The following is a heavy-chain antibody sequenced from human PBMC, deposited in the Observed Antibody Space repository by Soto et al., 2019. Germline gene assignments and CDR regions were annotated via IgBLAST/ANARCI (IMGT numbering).Heavy chain of an antibody. D-gene: IGHD7-27*01. CDR1: GYTFSSYA. CDR3: ARDTGDGTFDF. Sequence: ASVKVSCKASGYTFSSYAMHWVRQAPGQRLEWMGWINAGYGNTKSSQKFQDRVTISRDTSASTAYMELTSLRSEDTLVYYCARDTGDGTFDFWGQGTLVTVSS. V-gene: IGHV1-3*01. J-gene: IGHJ4*02. CDR2: INAGYGNT.